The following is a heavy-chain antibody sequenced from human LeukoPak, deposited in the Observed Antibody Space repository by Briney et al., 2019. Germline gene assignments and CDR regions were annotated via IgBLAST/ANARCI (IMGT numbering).Heavy chain of an antibody. CDR2: IWYDGSNK. V-gene: IGHV3-30*02. J-gene: IGHJ4*02. CDR1: GFTFSSYG. CDR3: AKDLYYYDSSGSSPVDY. Sequence: GGSLRLSCAASGFTFSSYGMHWVRQAPGKGLEWVAVIWYDGSNKYYADSVKGRFTISRDNSKNTLYLQMNSLRAEDTAVYYCAKDLYYYDSSGSSPVDYWGQGTLVTVSS. D-gene: IGHD3-22*01.